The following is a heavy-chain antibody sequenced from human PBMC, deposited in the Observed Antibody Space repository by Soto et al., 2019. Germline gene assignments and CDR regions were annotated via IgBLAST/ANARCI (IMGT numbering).Heavy chain of an antibody. J-gene: IGHJ4*02. Sequence: PSETMSLTCAVSGNSISSDYYWGWIRHPPGKGLERIGSIYHSGSTYYNTSLKSRVTISVHTSKHRFSLKMSSVTDADTAVYYCARLRQLGELDYCRQ. CDR2: IYHSGST. D-gene: IGHD1-1*01. V-gene: IGHV4-38-2*01. CDR1: GNSISSDYY. CDR3: ARLRQLGELDY.